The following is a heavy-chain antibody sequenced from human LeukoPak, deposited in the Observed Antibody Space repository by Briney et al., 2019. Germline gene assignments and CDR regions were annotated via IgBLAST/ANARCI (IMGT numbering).Heavy chain of an antibody. CDR2: ISNSSSCI. D-gene: IGHD3-10*01. CDR1: GFTFSSYS. CDR3: ARDQYYGSGTYYNSSKGYFDY. J-gene: IGHJ4*02. Sequence: GGSLRLSCAASGFTFSSYSMNWVRQAPGKGLEWVSSISNSSSCIYYADSVKGRFTISRDNAKNSLYLQMNSLRAEDTAVYYCARDQYYGSGTYYNSSKGYFDYWGQGTLVTVSS. V-gene: IGHV3-21*01.